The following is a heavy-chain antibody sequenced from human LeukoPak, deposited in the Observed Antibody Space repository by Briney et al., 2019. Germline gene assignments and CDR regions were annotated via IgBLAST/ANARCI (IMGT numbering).Heavy chain of an antibody. V-gene: IGHV4-31*03. D-gene: IGHD5-18*01. CDR1: GGSISSGGYY. CDR3: ARTLRGYSYGLFDY. CDR2: IYYSGST. Sequence: SQTLSLTCTVSGGSISSGGYYWSWIRQHPGTGLEWIGYIYYSGSTYYNPSLKSRVTTSVDTSKNQFSLKLSSVTAADTAVYYCARTLRGYSYGLFDYWGQGTLVTVSS. J-gene: IGHJ4*02.